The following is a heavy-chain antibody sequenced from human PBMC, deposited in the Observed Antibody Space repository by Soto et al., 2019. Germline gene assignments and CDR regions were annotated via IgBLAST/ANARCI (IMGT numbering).Heavy chain of an antibody. CDR3: ARKAQSGNIRPKVYTRPGDYYYMDV. CDR2: IYYSGST. J-gene: IGHJ6*03. D-gene: IGHD3-10*01. CDR1: GGSSSSYY. Sequence: SETLSLTCTVAGGSSSSYYWSWIRQPPGKGLEWIGYIYYSGSTNYNPSLKSRVTISVDTSKNQFSLKLSSVTAADMAVYYCARKAQSGNIRPKVYTRPGDYYYMDVWGKGTTVTVSS. V-gene: IGHV4-59*08.